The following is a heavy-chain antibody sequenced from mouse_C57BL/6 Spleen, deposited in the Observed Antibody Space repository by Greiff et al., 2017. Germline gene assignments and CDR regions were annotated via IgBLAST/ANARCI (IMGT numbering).Heavy chain of an antibody. CDR3: ARTEYGSSSWFAY. J-gene: IGHJ3*01. V-gene: IGHV2-2*01. CDR1: GFSLTSYG. CDR2: IWSGGST. D-gene: IGHD1-1*01. Sequence: VMLVESGPGLVQPSQSLSITCTVSGFSLTSYGVHWVRQSPGKGLEWLGVIWSGGSTDYNAAFISRLSISKDNSKSQVFFKMNSLQADDTAIYYCARTEYGSSSWFAYWGQGTLVTVSA.